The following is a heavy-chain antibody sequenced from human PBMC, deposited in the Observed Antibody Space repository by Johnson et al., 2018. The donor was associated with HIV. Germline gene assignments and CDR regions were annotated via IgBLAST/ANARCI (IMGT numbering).Heavy chain of an antibody. CDR1: GFTFSSYA. CDR3: ARVWSGSYYSNAFDI. CDR2: INDGGSEK. J-gene: IGHJ3*02. Sequence: VQLVESGGGVVQPGRSLRLSCAASGFTFSSYAMHWVRQAPGKGLEWVANINDGGSEKYYVDTVKGRFTVSRDNAKNSLYLQMNSLRAEDTALYYCARVWSGSYYSNAFDIWGQGTMVTVSS. D-gene: IGHD1-26*01. V-gene: IGHV3-7*03.